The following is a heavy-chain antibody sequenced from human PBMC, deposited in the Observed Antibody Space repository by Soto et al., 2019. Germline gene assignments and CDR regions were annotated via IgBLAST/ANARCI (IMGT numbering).Heavy chain of an antibody. Sequence: QVQLVESGGGVVQPGESLRLSCAASGFGVSNYGMHWVRQAPGKGLEWVAVIWKDENNKYYRDSVKGRFTISRDNSKNTVELQMSSLRGEDTAVYYGARGEAWTDEAFDIWGQGTMVTVSS. J-gene: IGHJ3*02. V-gene: IGHV3-33*01. CDR2: IWKDENNK. CDR1: GFGVSNYG. D-gene: IGHD5-12*01. CDR3: ARGEAWTDEAFDI.